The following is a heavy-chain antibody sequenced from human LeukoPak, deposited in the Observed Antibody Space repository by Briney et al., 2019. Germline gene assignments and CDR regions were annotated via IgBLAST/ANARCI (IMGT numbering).Heavy chain of an antibody. CDR2: IIPIFGTA. J-gene: IGHJ4*02. CDR3: ARVTPPRSSGSYRANYFDY. D-gene: IGHD1-26*01. V-gene: IGHV1-69*13. Sequence: SVKVSCKASGGTFSSYAISWVRQAPGQGLEWMGGIIPIFGTANYAQKFQGRVTITADESTSTAYMELSSLRSEDTAVYYCARVTPPRSSGSYRANYFDYWGQGTLVTVSS. CDR1: GGTFSSYA.